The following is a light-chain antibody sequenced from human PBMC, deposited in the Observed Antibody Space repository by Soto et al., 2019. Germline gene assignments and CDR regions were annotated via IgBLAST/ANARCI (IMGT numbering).Light chain of an antibody. CDR3: AAWDDTLNGYV. V-gene: IGLV1-44*01. J-gene: IGLJ1*01. CDR1: SSNIGSNT. CDR2: RNN. Sequence: QSVLTQPPSASGTPGQRVTISCSGGSSNIGSNTVHWYQQLPGTAPKLLINRNNQRPSGVPDRFSGSKSGTSASLAISGLQSEDEADYYCAAWDDTLNGYVFGTGTKLTVL.